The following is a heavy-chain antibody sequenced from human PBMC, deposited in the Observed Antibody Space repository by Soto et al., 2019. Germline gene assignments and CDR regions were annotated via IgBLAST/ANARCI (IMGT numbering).Heavy chain of an antibody. V-gene: IGHV4-59*01. CDR3: ASLKTYYYESDGSRRGSGMDV. J-gene: IGHJ6*02. CDR1: GGTFSSYC. D-gene: IGHD3-22*01. CDR2: IYYSGST. Sequence: PWETLSLTCTVSGGTFSSYCWSWIRQPPGKGLEWIGYIYYSGSTNYNTSIKIRDTISVDTPKNHFSLKPSSVTAPDTAEYYYASLKTYYYESDGSRRGSGMDVWGQGTTVTVSS.